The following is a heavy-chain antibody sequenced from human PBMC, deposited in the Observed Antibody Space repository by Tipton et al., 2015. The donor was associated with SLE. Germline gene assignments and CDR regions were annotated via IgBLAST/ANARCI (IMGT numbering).Heavy chain of an antibody. J-gene: IGHJ3*01. CDR2: ISWNSGNI. Sequence: RSLRLSCAASGFTFDDYAMHWVRQVPGKGLEWVSGISWNSGNIAYAESVKGRFTISRDNAENSLYLEMNSLRREDTALYFCAKATGYNWNDRDASDVWGQGTMVTVSS. CDR3: AKATGYNWNDRDASDV. D-gene: IGHD1-1*01. V-gene: IGHV3-9*01. CDR1: GFTFDDYA.